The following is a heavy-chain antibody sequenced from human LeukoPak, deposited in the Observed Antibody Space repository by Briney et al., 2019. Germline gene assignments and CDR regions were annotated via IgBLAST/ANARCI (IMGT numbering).Heavy chain of an antibody. CDR3: ARTDYYDSSGYYP. CDR2: IIPIFGTA. V-gene: IGHV1-69*05. D-gene: IGHD3-22*01. Sequence: GASVKVSCKASGGTFSSYAISRVRQAPRQGLEWMGGIIPIFGTANYAQKFQGRVTITTDESTSTAYMELSSLRSEDTAVYYCARTDYYDSSGYYPWGQGTLVTVSS. J-gene: IGHJ5*02. CDR1: GGTFSSYA.